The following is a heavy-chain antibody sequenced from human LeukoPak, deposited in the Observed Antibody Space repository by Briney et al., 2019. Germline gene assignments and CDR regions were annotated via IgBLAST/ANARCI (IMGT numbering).Heavy chain of an antibody. CDR1: GGSFSGYY. Sequence: PSETLSLTCAVYGGSFSGYYWSWIRQPPGKGLEWIGEINHSGSTNYNPSLKSRVTISVDTSKNQFSLKLSSVTAADTAVYYCAGQIYSYGISPYYYYGMDVWGQGTTVTVSS. V-gene: IGHV4-34*01. CDR3: AGQIYSYGISPYYYYGMDV. D-gene: IGHD5-18*01. CDR2: INHSGST. J-gene: IGHJ6*02.